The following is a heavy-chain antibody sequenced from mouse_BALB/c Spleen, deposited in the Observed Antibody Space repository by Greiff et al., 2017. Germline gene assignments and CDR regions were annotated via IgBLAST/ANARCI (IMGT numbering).Heavy chain of an antibody. Sequence: EVMLVESGGGLVQPGGSLKLSCAASGFTFSSYAMSWVRQSPEKRLEWVAEISSGGSYTYYPDTVTGRFTISRDNAKNTLYLEMSSLRSEDTAMYYCARRTYYAMDYWGQGTSVTVSS. CDR3: ARRTYYAMDY. V-gene: IGHV5-9-4*01. J-gene: IGHJ4*01. CDR1: GFTFSSYA. CDR2: ISSGGSYT.